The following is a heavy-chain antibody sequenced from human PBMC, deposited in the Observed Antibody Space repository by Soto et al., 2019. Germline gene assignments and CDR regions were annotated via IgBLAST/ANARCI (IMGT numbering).Heavy chain of an antibody. Sequence: GGSLRLSCTASGFTFSSYDMSWGRQAPGKGLEWVSVISDNGGATYYVDSVKGRFTVSRDNSRNILYLQMNSLRVEDTAVYYCTKRLGSTATTYGDSWGQGTLVTVSS. J-gene: IGHJ4*02. CDR1: GFTFSSYD. V-gene: IGHV3-23*01. CDR2: ISDNGGAT. CDR3: TKRLGSTATTYGDS. D-gene: IGHD1-1*01.